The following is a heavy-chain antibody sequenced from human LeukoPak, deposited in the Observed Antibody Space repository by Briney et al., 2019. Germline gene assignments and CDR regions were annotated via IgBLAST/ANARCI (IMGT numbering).Heavy chain of an antibody. CDR1: GYTFTGYY. CDR2: INPNSGGT. V-gene: IGHV1-2*02. D-gene: IGHD2-2*02. Sequence: ASVKVSCKASGYTFTGYYMHWVRQAPGQGLEWMGWINPNSGGTNYAQKFQGGVTMTRDTSISTAYMELSRLRSDDTAVYYGAREYIVVVPAAIDYWGQGTLVTDSS. J-gene: IGHJ4*02. CDR3: AREYIVVVPAAIDY.